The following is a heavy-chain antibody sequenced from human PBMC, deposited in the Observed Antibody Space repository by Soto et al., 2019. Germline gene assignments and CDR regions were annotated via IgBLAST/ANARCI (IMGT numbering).Heavy chain of an antibody. CDR3: ASAMLRFSYGLDV. D-gene: IGHD3-3*01. CDR2: ISKSGSVI. J-gene: IGHJ6*02. Sequence: GGSLRLSCAASGLSFSSYEMHWVRQAPGKGLEWVSYISKSGSVIYYTDSEKGRFTISRDNAKNLLYLEMNSMRAEVTAVYFCASAMLRFSYGLDVWGPGTTGTVT. V-gene: IGHV3-48*03. CDR1: GLSFSSYE.